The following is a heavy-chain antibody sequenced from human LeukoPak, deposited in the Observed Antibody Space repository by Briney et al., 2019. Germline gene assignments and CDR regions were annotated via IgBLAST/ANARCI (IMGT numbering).Heavy chain of an antibody. CDR3: ARDPQLVRPHDAFDI. Sequence: GGSLRLSCAASGFTFSSYAMHWVRQAPGKGLEWVAVISYDGSNKYYADSVKGRFTISRDNSKNTLYLQMNSLRAEDTAVYYCARDPQLVRPHDAFDIWGQGTMVTVSS. V-gene: IGHV3-30-3*01. CDR1: GFTFSSYA. D-gene: IGHD6-13*01. CDR2: ISYDGSNK. J-gene: IGHJ3*02.